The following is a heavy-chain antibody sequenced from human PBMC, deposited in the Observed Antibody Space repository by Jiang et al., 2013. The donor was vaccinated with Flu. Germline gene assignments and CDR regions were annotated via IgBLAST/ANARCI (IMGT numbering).Heavy chain of an antibody. CDR1: GGTFSSYA. V-gene: IGHV1-69*01. CDR3: ARERLVVATTYYYYYGMDV. D-gene: IGHD5-12*01. J-gene: IGHJ6*02. CDR2: IIPIFGTA. Sequence: QSGAEVKKPGSSVKVSCKASGGTFSSYAISWVRRAPGQGLEWMGGIIPIFGTANYAQKFQGRVTITADESTSTAYMELSSLRSEDTAVYYCARERLVVATTYYYYYGMDVWGQGTTVTVSS.